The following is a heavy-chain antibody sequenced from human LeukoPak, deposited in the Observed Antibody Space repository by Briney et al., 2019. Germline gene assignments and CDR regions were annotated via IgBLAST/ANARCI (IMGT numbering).Heavy chain of an antibody. CDR3: ARSDFWSGSVIDY. J-gene: IGHJ4*02. V-gene: IGHV4-34*01. Sequence: SETLSLTCAVYGGSFSGYYWSWIRQPPGKGLEWIGEINHSGSTNYNPSLKSRVTISVDTSKNQFSLKLSSVTAVDTAVYYCARSDFWSGSVIDYWGQGTLVTVSS. CDR2: INHSGST. CDR1: GGSFSGYY. D-gene: IGHD3-3*01.